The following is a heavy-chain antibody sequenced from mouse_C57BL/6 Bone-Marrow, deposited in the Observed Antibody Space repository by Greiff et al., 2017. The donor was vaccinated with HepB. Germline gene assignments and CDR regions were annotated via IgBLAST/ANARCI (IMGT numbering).Heavy chain of an antibody. CDR2: IDPSDSET. Sequence: QVQLQQPGAELVRPGSSVKLSCKASGYTFTSYWMHWVKQRPIQGLEWIGNIDPSDSETHYNQKFKDKATLTVDKSSSTAYMQLSSLTSEDSAVYYCARDHYYGNAMDYWGQGTSVTVSS. D-gene: IGHD1-1*01. CDR1: GYTFTSYW. J-gene: IGHJ4*01. CDR3: ARDHYYGNAMDY. V-gene: IGHV1-52*01.